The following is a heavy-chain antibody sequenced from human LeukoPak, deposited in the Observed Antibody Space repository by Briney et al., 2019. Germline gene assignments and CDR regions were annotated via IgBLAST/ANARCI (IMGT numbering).Heavy chain of an antibody. CDR2: INWNGGST. CDR1: GFTFDDYG. Sequence: GGSLRLSCAASGFTFDDYGMSWVRQAPGKGLGWVSGINWNGGSTGYADSVKVRFTISRDNAKNCLYLQMNSLRAEDTALYYCARGGVSSSWYSDAFDIWGQGTMVTVSS. V-gene: IGHV3-20*04. CDR3: ARGGVSSSWYSDAFDI. J-gene: IGHJ3*02. D-gene: IGHD6-13*01.